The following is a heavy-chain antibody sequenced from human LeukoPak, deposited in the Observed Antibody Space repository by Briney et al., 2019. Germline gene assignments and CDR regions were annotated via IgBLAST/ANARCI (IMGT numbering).Heavy chain of an antibody. CDR3: GRDNRIAATGATLTGLCNY. Sequence: ASVKVSCKASGYTFSSYGISWVRQAPGQGLEWMGWITGYSGDTNYAQNFQGRVTMTTDTSTSTAYMELRSLRSDDTAVYYCGRDNRIAATGATLTGLCNYWGQGTLITVSS. J-gene: IGHJ4*02. V-gene: IGHV1-18*01. CDR1: GYTFSSYG. CDR2: ITGYSGDT. D-gene: IGHD6-25*01.